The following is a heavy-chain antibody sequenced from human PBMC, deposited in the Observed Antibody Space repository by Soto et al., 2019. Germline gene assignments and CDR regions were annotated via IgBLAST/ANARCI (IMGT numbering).Heavy chain of an antibody. CDR2: MYFNEST. CDR3: ARDHKEAFDI. CDR1: GGSISSYF. Sequence: QVLLQESGPGLVKPSETLSLTCTVSGGSISSYFLNWIRQAPGKGLEWIGYMYFNESTNYNPSLKSRVTISLDTSQSLFSLKLNSVTAADTAVYYCARDHKEAFDIWGQGTLVTVSS. J-gene: IGHJ3*02. V-gene: IGHV4-59*01.